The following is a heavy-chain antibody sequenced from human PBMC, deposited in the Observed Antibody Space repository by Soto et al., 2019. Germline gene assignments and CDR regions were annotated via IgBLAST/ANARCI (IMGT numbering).Heavy chain of an antibody. CDR1: GFTFNNYA. CDR2: ISYDGSNE. D-gene: IGHD4-4*01. J-gene: IGHJ3*01. V-gene: IGHV3-30*14. CDR3: ATWHLQEHAYDV. Sequence: QVQLVESGGGVVQPGRSLRLSCAASGFTFNNYAMHWIRQAPGKGLEWVAVISYDGSNEFYADSVKGRFTTSGDSSRTIVYLQMNGLRPEDTAVYYCATWHLQEHAYDVWGQGTTVTVSS.